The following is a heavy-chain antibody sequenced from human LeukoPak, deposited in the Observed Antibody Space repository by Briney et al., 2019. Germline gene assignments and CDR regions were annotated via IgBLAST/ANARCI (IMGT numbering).Heavy chain of an antibody. Sequence: PGGSLRLSCAASGFTISSYWMTWVRQAPGKGLEWVANIKPDGDEKNYVDSVRGRFTISRDNSKNTLYLQMNSLRAEDTAVYYCARESHLRYCSSTSCYGVAFDIWGQGTMVTVSS. CDR1: GFTISSYW. D-gene: IGHD2-2*01. CDR3: ARESHLRYCSSTSCYGVAFDI. V-gene: IGHV3-7*01. CDR2: IKPDGDEK. J-gene: IGHJ3*02.